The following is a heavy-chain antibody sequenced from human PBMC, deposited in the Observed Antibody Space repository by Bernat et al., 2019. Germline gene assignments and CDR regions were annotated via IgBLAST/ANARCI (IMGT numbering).Heavy chain of an antibody. CDR2: ISYDGSNK. V-gene: IGHV3-30*18. D-gene: IGHD1-26*01. J-gene: IGHJ6*02. CDR1: GFMFSSYG. Sequence: QVQLVESGGGVVQPGKSLRLSCAASGFMFSSYGMHWVRRAPGQGLECVAVISYDGSNKFYVDSVKGRFTISRDNSKDTLYLQRNSLRAEDTAVYCCAKDLREGRSYYYYYYGMDVWGQGTRVTVSS. CDR3: AKDLREGRSYYYYYYGMDV.